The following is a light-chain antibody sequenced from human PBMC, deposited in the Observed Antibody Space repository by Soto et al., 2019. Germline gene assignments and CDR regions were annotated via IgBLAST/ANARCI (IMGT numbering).Light chain of an antibody. J-gene: IGKJ5*01. CDR2: GAS. V-gene: IGKV3-11*02. Sequence: EIVLTQSPATLSLSPGETATLSCRASQSVSNYLAWYQHKPGQAPRLLIYGASNRATGISARISGSGSGRDFSLNINSLEPEDSAVYYCHQRTNWPSITFGQGTRLAI. CDR1: QSVSNY. CDR3: HQRTNWPSIT.